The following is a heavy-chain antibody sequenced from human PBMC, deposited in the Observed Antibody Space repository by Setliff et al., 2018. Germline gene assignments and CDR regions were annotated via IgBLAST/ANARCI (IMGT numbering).Heavy chain of an antibody. CDR1: GYSLSNYV. Sequence: GASVKVSCKASGYSLSNYVMNWVRQAPGQGLEWMGWINAKTGDPTYAQGYTGRFAFSLDTSDSATYLDISNLKAEDTATYYCARADHLVTTTFDNWGQGTLVTVSS. CDR2: INAKTGDP. V-gene: IGHV7-4-1*02. J-gene: IGHJ4*01. D-gene: IGHD4-17*01. CDR3: ARADHLVTTTFDN.